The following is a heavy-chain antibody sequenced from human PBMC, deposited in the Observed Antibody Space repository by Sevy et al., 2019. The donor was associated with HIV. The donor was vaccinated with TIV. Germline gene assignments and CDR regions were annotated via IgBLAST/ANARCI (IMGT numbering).Heavy chain of an antibody. CDR3: ARGIYSLWGWFDP. D-gene: IGHD1-26*01. J-gene: IGHJ5*02. CDR1: GYTFTSYD. Sequence: ASVKVSCKASGYTFTSYDINWVRQATGQGLEWMGWMNPNSGNTGYAQKFQGRVTMTRNTSISTAHMELSSLRSEDTAVYYWARGIYSLWGWFDPWGQGTLVTVSS. CDR2: MNPNSGNT. V-gene: IGHV1-8*01.